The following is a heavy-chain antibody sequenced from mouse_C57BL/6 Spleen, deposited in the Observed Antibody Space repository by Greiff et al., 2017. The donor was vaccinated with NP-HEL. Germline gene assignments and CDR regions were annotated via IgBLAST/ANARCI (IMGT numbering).Heavy chain of an antibody. D-gene: IGHD1-1*01. CDR1: GFTFSSYT. CDR3: ARQLRDWYFDV. V-gene: IGHV5-9*01. Sequence: EVKLMESGGGLVKPGGSLKLSCAASGFTFSSYTMSWVRQTPEKRLEWVATISGGGGNTYYPDSVKGRFTISRDNAKNTLYLQMSSLRSEDTALYYCARQLRDWYFDVWGTGTTVTVSS. J-gene: IGHJ1*03. CDR2: ISGGGGNT.